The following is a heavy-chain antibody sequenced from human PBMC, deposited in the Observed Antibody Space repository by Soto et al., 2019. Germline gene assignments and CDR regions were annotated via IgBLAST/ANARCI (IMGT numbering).Heavy chain of an antibody. CDR2: ISPSGGST. Sequence: QMQLVQSGAEVKKPGASVKVSCKASGYTFTSYYLHWVRQAPGQGLEWMGMISPSGGSTSYAQKFQGRVTVTRDTSTSTVYMELNSLTSEDTAVYYCAGEGSVGSNWFDPWGQGTLVTVSS. CDR1: GYTFTSYY. CDR3: AGEGSVGSNWFDP. D-gene: IGHD3-10*01. J-gene: IGHJ5*02. V-gene: IGHV1-46*01.